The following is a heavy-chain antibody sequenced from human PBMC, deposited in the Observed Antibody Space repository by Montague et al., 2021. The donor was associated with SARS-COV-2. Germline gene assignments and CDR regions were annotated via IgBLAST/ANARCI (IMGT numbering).Heavy chain of an antibody. J-gene: IGHJ3*02. CDR1: GYSISTGYY. Sequence: SETLSLTCTVSGYSISTGYYWGSIRQPPGKGLEWIGTIYHSGSTYFNPSLKSRVTISVDTSKNQFSLNLSSVTAADTAVYYCAKVAGSHDTFDIWGRGTMVTVSS. V-gene: IGHV4-38-2*02. CDR2: IYHSGST. CDR3: AKVAGSHDTFDI. D-gene: IGHD6-19*01.